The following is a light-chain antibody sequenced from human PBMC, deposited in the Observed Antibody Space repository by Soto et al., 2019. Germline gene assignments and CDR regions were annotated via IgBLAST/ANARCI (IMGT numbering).Light chain of an antibody. CDR1: QGIGDT. J-gene: IGKJ4*01. Sequence: EVVMKQSPATLSVSPGARATLSCRASQGIGDTLAWYQHKPGQTPRLLIYDTSTRATGVPTRFSGSRSGAEFTLTINSLQSEDFAVYYCQPYNIWPLTFGGGTKVDI. V-gene: IGKV3-15*01. CDR2: DTS. CDR3: QPYNIWPLT.